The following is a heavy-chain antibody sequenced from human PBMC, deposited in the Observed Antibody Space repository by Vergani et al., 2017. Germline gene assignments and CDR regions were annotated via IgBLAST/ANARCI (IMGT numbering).Heavy chain of an antibody. CDR1: GGTFSSYA. J-gene: IGHJ4*02. Sequence: QVQLVQSGADVKKPGSSVKVSCKASGGTFSSYAISWVRQAPGQGLEWMGGIIPIFGTANYAQKFQGRVTITADESTSTAYMELSSLRSEDTAVYYCARSSYDYVWGSYRSYYFDYWGQGTLVTVSS. CDR2: IIPIFGTA. V-gene: IGHV1-69*01. CDR3: ARSSYDYVWGSYRSYYFDY. D-gene: IGHD3-16*02.